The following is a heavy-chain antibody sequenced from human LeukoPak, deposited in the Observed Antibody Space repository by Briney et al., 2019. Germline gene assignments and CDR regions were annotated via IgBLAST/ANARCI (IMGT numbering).Heavy chain of an antibody. CDR3: ARSLYCSGGSCYSGDDY. V-gene: IGHV3-11*06. D-gene: IGHD2-15*01. J-gene: IGHJ4*02. Sequence: PGGSLRLSCAASGFTFSDYYMSWIRQAPGKGLEWVSYISSSSSYTNYADSVKGRFTISRDNAKNSLYLQMNSLRAEDTAVYYCARSLYCSGGSCYSGDDYWGQGTLVTAPS. CDR1: GFTFSDYY. CDR2: ISSSSSYT.